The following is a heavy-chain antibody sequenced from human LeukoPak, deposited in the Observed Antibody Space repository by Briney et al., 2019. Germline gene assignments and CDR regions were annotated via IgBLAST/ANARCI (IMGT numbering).Heavy chain of an antibody. Sequence: EWIGEIYHSGSTNYNPSLKSRVTMSVDNPKNEFFLKLSSVTAADTAVYYCAGSRVPYGLDVWGKGTTVTVSS. CDR2: IYHSGST. CDR3: AGSRVPYGLDV. D-gene: IGHD1-26*01. V-gene: IGHV4-4*02. J-gene: IGHJ6*04.